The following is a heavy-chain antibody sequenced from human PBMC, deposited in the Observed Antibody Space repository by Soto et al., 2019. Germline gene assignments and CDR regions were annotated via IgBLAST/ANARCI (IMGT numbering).Heavy chain of an antibody. Sequence: QVQLQESGPGLVKPSETLSLTCTVSGGSMRSYYWSWIRQPPGKGLEWIGNIYYSGSTNYNPSLNSRVTIAVDTSKNQCSLKLSSVTAADTAVYYCARLGTPVALVDYWGQGTLVTVSS. CDR2: IYYSGST. CDR1: GGSMRSYY. J-gene: IGHJ4*02. D-gene: IGHD4-17*01. CDR3: ARLGTPVALVDY. V-gene: IGHV4-59*08.